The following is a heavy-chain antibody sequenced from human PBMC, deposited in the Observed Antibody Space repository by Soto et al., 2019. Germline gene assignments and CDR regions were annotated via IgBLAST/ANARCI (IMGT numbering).Heavy chain of an antibody. CDR2: IYYSGST. J-gene: IGHJ6*02. D-gene: IGHD2-2*01. CDR3: ARGGVVVPAAIGYYYYYYGMDV. Sequence: SETLSLTCTVSGGSVISGSYYWSWIRQPPGKGLEWIGYIYYSGSTNYNPSLKSRVTISVDTSKNQFSLKLSSVTAADTAVYYCARGGVVVPAAIGYYYYYYGMDVWGQGTTVTVSS. CDR1: GGSVISGSYY. V-gene: IGHV4-61*01.